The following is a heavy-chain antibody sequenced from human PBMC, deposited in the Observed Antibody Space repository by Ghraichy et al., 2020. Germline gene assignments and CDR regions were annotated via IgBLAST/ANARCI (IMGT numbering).Heavy chain of an antibody. CDR3: ARGGSSWADYYYYYMDV. Sequence: GGSLRLSCAASGFTFNSYWMHWVRQAPGKGLVWVSRINSDGSSTSYADSVKGRFTISRDNAKNTLYLQMNSLRAEDTAVYYCARGGSSWADYYYYYMDVWGKGTTVTVSS. J-gene: IGHJ6*03. V-gene: IGHV3-74*01. D-gene: IGHD6-13*01. CDR1: GFTFNSYW. CDR2: INSDGSST.